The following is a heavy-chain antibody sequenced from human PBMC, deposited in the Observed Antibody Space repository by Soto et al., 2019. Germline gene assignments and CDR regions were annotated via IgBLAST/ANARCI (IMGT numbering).Heavy chain of an antibody. V-gene: IGHV3-23*01. CDR3: AKGGWLANSLEN. Sequence: EVQLLESGGGLAQPGGSLRLFCVASGFSFSSYGMTWVRQAPGKGLEWVSSISASGRSTYYADPVKGRFTLSRDSSRNTLHLQINSLRAEDTAVYYCAKGGWLANSLENWGQGILVTVSS. CDR2: ISASGRST. J-gene: IGHJ4*02. CDR1: GFSFSSYG. D-gene: IGHD6-19*01.